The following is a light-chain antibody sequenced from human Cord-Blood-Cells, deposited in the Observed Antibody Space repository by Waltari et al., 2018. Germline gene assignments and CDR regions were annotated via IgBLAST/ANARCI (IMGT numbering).Light chain of an antibody. CDR1: QSVSSSY. CDR2: GAS. CDR3: QQYGSSPRT. J-gene: IGKJ1*01. V-gene: IGKV3-20*01. Sequence: EIVLTQSPGTLSLSPGESATLSCRASQSVSSSYLAWYQQKPVQAPRFLIYGASSRATRIPDRFSGRCSATDFTLTISRLETEDFAVYYCQQYGSSPRTFRQGTKGEIK.